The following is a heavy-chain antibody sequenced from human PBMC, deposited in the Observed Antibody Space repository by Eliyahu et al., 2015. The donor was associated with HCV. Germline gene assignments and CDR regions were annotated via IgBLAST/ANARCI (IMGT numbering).Heavy chain of an antibody. D-gene: IGHD3-22*01. CDR3: ARCCYDSSGYYYVEPPPYYYYGMDV. J-gene: IGHJ6*02. V-gene: IGHV4-31*03. Sequence: QVQLQESGPGLVKPSQTLSLTCTVSGGSISSGGYYWSWIRQHPGKGLEWIGYIYYSGSTYYNPSLKSRVTISVDTSKNQFSLKLSSVTAADTAVYYCARCCYDSSGYYYVEPPPYYYYGMDVWGQGTTVTVSS. CDR2: IYYSGST. CDR1: GGSISSGGYY.